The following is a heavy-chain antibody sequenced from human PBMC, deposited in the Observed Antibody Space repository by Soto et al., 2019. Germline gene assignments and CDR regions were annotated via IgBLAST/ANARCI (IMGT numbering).Heavy chain of an antibody. V-gene: IGHV1-18*01. CDR1: GYTFTSYG. Sequence: ASVKVSCKASGYTFTSYGISWVRQAPGQGLEWMGWISAYNGNTNYAQKLQGRVTMTTDTSTSTAYMELRSLRSDDTAVYYCARSLLWFGEPLSYLAVWGKGTTVTVSS. J-gene: IGHJ6*03. D-gene: IGHD3-10*01. CDR2: ISAYNGNT. CDR3: ARSLLWFGEPLSYLAV.